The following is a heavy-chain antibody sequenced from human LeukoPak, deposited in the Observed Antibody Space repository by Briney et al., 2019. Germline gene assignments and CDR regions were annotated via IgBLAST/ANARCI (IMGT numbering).Heavy chain of an antibody. J-gene: IGHJ6*02. Sequence: VASVKVSCKASGYTFTGYYMHWVRQAPGQGLEWMGWINPDTGGTNYAQKFQGRVTMTRDMSISTAYMELSRLRSDDTAVYYCAREGVVKGTDVWGQGTTVTVSS. CDR3: AREGVVKGTDV. V-gene: IGHV1-2*02. CDR2: INPDTGGT. CDR1: GYTFTGYY.